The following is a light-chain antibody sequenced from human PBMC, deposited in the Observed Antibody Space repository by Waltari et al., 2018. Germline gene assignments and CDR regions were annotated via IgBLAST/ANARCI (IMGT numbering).Light chain of an antibody. J-gene: IGLJ2*01. CDR1: SSDVGAYNF. CDR2: DVS. CDR3: SSYTTISTTL. V-gene: IGLV2-14*01. Sequence: QSALAQPASVSGSPGQSITIPCTGTSSDVGAYNFVSWYQHHPGKATKLRIYDVSRWPSGVSNRFSGSKSGNTASLTISGLQAEDEADYYCSSYTTISTTLFGGGTKVTVL.